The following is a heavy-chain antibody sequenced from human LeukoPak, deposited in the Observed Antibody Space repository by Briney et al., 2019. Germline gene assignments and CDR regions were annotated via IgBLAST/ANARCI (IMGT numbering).Heavy chain of an antibody. CDR3: ARDHSGSYYFAFDI. CDR2: INPNSGGT. V-gene: IGHV1-2*02. Sequence: ASVKVSCKASGYTFTSYGISWVRQAPGQGLEWMGWINPNSGGTNYAQKFQGRVTMTRDTSISTAYMELSRLRSDDTAVYYCARDHSGSYYFAFDIWGQGTMVTVSS. D-gene: IGHD1-26*01. CDR1: GYTFTSYG. J-gene: IGHJ3*02.